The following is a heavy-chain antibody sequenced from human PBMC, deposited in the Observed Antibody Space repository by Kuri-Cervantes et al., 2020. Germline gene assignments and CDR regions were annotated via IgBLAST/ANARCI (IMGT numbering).Heavy chain of an antibody. CDR2: ISWNSGSI. D-gene: IGHD3-10*01. CDR3: ARGIRVKLMDV. CDR1: GFTFDDYA. J-gene: IGHJ6*02. V-gene: IGHV3-9*01. Sequence: GGSLRLSCAASGFTFDDYAMHWVRQAPGKGLEWVSGISWNSGSIGYADSVKGRFTISRDNAKNSLYLQMNSLRAEDTAVYYCARGIRVKLMDVWGQGTTVTVSS.